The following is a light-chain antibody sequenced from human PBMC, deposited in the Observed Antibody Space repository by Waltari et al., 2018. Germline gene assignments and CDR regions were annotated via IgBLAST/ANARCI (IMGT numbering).Light chain of an antibody. Sequence: QSVLTQPPSVSAAPGQRVTISCSGSSSNIANNYVFWYQQLPGTAPKLLIYENNKRPSGIPDRFSASKSGTSATLDITGLQTGDEADYYCGTWDSSLSAAVCGGGTKLTVL. J-gene: IGLJ2*01. CDR3: GTWDSSLSAAV. CDR2: ENN. CDR1: SSNIANNY. V-gene: IGLV1-51*02.